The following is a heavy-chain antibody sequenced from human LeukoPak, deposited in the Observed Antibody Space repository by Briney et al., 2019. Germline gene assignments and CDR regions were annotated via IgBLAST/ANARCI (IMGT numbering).Heavy chain of an antibody. J-gene: IGHJ4*02. Sequence: GGSLRLSCAASGFTSSSYGMHWVRQAPGKGLEWVSYISSSGSTIYYADSVKGRFTISRDNAKNSLYLQMNSLRAEDTAVYYCAGTYGDYDFDYWGQGTLVTVSS. CDR1: GFTSSSYG. D-gene: IGHD4-17*01. V-gene: IGHV3-48*04. CDR3: AGTYGDYDFDY. CDR2: ISSSGSTI.